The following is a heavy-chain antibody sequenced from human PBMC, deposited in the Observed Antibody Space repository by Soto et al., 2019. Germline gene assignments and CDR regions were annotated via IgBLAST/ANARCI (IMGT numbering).Heavy chain of an antibody. Sequence: GASVKVSCKTSGYTFTSYGISWVRQAPGQGLEWMGWISAYNGNTNYAQKLQGRVTMTTDTSTSTAYMELRSLRSDDTAVYYCARDLGSYYGSGSHFDYWGQGTLVTVS. J-gene: IGHJ4*02. V-gene: IGHV1-18*01. CDR2: ISAYNGNT. CDR3: ARDLGSYYGSGSHFDY. D-gene: IGHD3-10*01. CDR1: GYTFTSYG.